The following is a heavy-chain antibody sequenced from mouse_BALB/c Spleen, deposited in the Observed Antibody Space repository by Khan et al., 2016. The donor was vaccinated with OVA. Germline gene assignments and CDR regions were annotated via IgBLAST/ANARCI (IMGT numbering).Heavy chain of an antibody. D-gene: IGHD1-1*01. CDR3: ARDYGSLYWFFDV. V-gene: IGHV3-5*02. Sequence: EVQLQESGPGLVKPSQTVSLTCTVTGISITSGNYRWSWIRQFPGNKLEWIGNIYYSGTVTYNPSLTSRTTITRDNSKNPFFLEMNSLTAEDTSTYYGARDYGSLYWFFDVWGAGTTVTVSS. CDR2: IYYSGTV. CDR1: GISITSGNYR. J-gene: IGHJ1*01.